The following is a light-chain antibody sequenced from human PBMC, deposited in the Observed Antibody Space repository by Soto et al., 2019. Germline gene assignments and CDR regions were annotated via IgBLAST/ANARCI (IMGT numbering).Light chain of an antibody. V-gene: IGKV1-5*03. J-gene: IGKJ1*01. Sequence: DIQITQSPSTLSASAGDRGTITCRASQSISSWLAWYQQKPGKAPKLLIYTASSLESGVPSRFSGGGSGTEFTLTISSLQPDDFATYYCQQYNSSFGQGTKVDIK. CDR1: QSISSW. CDR3: QQYNSS. CDR2: TAS.